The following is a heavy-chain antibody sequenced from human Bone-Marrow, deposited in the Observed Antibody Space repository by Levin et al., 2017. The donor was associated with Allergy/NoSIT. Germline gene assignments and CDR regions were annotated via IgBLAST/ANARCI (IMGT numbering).Heavy chain of an antibody. CDR1: GFTFSNYA. Sequence: GGSLRLSCAASGFTFSNYAMSWVRQAPGKGLEWVSVISGNGGSTYYAASVRGRFTISRDNSRNTLYLHMNTLRAEDTAVYYCAKEWVSHTSFLGYCSGGSCYLDYWGQGTLVTVSS. V-gene: IGHV3-23*01. J-gene: IGHJ4*02. CDR3: AKEWVSHTSFLGYCSGGSCYLDY. CDR2: ISGNGGST. D-gene: IGHD2-15*01.